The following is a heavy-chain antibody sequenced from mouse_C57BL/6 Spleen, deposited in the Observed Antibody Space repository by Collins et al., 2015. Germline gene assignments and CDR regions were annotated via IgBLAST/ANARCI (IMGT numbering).Heavy chain of an antibody. CDR1: GYTFTSYW. Sequence: QVQLQQPGAKLVMPGASVKLSCKASGYTFTSYWMHWVKQRPGQGLEWIGEIDPSDSYTNYNQKFKGKSTLTVDKSSSTAYMQLSSLTSEDSAVYYCARWYYGSSYDYAMDYWGQGTSVTVSS. CDR2: IDPSDSYT. J-gene: IGHJ4*01. CDR3: ARWYYGSSYDYAMDY. V-gene: IGHV1-69*01. D-gene: IGHD1-1*01.